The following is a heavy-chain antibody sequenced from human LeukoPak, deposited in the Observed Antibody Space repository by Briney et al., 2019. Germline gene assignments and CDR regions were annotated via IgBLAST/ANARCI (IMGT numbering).Heavy chain of an antibody. V-gene: IGHV3-21*01. CDR1: GFTFSSYN. D-gene: IGHD2-21*01. CDR3: ARDGDHDAFDI. CDR2: ISNSSSYI. J-gene: IGHJ3*02. Sequence: GGTLRLSCAAYGFTFSSYNMNWVRQPPGKGLEWVSSISNSSSYIYYAVSVKGRFTIPRDNAKNSLYLQRKGLRAEDRAVYYCARDGDHDAFDIWGQGTMLTVSS.